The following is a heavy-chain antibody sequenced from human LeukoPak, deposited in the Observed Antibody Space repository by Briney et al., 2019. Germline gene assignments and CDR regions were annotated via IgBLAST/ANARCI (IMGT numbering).Heavy chain of an antibody. CDR3: ARSSYYYDSSGYPLDY. V-gene: IGHV2-70*01. Sequence: SGPTLVNPTQTLTLTCTFSGFSLSTSGMCVSWIRQPPGKALEWLSLIDWDDDKYYSTSLKTRLTISKDTSKNQVVLTMTNMDPVDTATYYCARSSYYYDSSGYPLDYWGQGTLVTVSS. J-gene: IGHJ4*02. CDR2: IDWDDDK. CDR1: GFSLSTSGMC. D-gene: IGHD3-22*01.